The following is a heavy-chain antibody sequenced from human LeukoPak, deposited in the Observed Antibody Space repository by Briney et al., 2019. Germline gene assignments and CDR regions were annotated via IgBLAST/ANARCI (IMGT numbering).Heavy chain of an antibody. J-gene: IGHJ3*02. CDR2: TSAYNGNT. V-gene: IGHV1-18*01. CDR3: ARDTQNIVVVPAAMDDAFDI. Sequence: GASVKVSCKASGYTFTSYGISWVRQAPGQGLEWMGWTSAYNGNTNYAQKLQGRVTMTTDTSTSTAYMELRSLRSDDTAVYYCARDTQNIVVVPAAMDDAFDIWGQGTMVTVSS. CDR1: GYTFTSYG. D-gene: IGHD2-2*01.